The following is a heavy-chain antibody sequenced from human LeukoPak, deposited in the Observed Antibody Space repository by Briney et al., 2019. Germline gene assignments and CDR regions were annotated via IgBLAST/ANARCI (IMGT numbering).Heavy chain of an antibody. J-gene: IGHJ4*02. CDR3: ARFVVDIVSLIRGSPYFLDS. CDR2: IDHSGST. CDR1: GGSFTGYY. Sequence: SETLSLTCGVYGGSFTGYYWTWIRQPPGKGLEWVGEIDHSGSTNYNPSLKSRVTISVDISKNQFSLRLKSVTAADAGVYYCARFVVDIVSLIRGSPYFLDSWGQGTLVTVSS. V-gene: IGHV4-34*01. D-gene: IGHD5/OR15-5a*01.